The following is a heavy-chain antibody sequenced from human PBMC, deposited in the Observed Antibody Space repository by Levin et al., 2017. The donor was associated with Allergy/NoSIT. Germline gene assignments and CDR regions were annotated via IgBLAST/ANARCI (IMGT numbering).Heavy chain of an antibody. CDR3: ARLTVAGIGHAFDI. CDR2: IYYSGST. CDR1: GGSINNYY. J-gene: IGHJ3*02. V-gene: IGHV4-59*08. Sequence: SSQTLSLTCTVSGGSINNYYWSWIRQPPGKGLEWVAYIYYSGSTKYNPSLRGRVTISVDTSKNQFSLKLTSVTAADTAVYYCARLTVAGIGHAFDIWGQGTMVTVSS. D-gene: IGHD6-19*01.